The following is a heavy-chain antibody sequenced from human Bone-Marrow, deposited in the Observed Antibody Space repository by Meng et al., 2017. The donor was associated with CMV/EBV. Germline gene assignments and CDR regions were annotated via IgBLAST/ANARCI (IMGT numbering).Heavy chain of an antibody. V-gene: IGHV3-21*01. CDR3: ARIPVPAAEWGDY. CDR1: GFTFSGYS. D-gene: IGHD2-2*01. Sequence: GESLKISCAASGFTFSGYSMNWVRQAPGKGLEWVSSISSSSSYIYYADSVKGRFTISRDNAKNSLYLQMNSLRAEDTAVYYCARIPVPAAEWGDYWGQGTLVTVYS. CDR2: ISSSSSYI. J-gene: IGHJ4*02.